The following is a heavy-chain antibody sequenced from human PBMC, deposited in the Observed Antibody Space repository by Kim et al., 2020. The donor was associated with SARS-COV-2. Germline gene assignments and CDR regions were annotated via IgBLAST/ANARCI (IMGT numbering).Heavy chain of an antibody. D-gene: IGHD3-22*01. CDR2: ISSSSSSYI. Sequence: GSLRLSCAASGFTFSSYSMNWVRQAPGKGLEWVSSISSSSSSYIYYADSVKGRFTISRDNAKNSLYLQMNSLRAEDTAVYYCARDWAYSSGYRSPPDAFDIWGQGTMVTVSS. CDR1: GFTFSSYS. J-gene: IGHJ3*02. CDR3: ARDWAYSSGYRSPPDAFDI. V-gene: IGHV3-21*01.